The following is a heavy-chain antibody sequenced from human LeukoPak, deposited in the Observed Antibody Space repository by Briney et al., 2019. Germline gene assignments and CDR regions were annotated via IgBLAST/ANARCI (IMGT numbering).Heavy chain of an antibody. D-gene: IGHD6-6*01. V-gene: IGHV3-7*03. J-gene: IGHJ6*03. CDR1: GFTFSSYW. CDR2: IKQDGSEK. CDR3: AKALREYSSSLPYYMDV. Sequence: GGSLRLSCAASGFTFSSYWMSWVRQAPGKGLEWVANIKQDGSEKYYVDSVKGRFTISRDNAKNSLYLQMNSLRAEDTAIYYCAKALREYSSSLPYYMDVWGKGTTVTVSS.